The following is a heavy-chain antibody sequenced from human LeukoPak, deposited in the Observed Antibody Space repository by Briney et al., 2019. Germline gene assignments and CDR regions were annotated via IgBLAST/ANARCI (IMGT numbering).Heavy chain of an antibody. D-gene: IGHD1-26*01. CDR2: ISYDGSNK. Sequence: GGSLRLSCAASGFTFSSYAMHWVRQAPGKGLEWVAVISYDGSNKYYADSVKGRFTISRDNSKNTLYLQMNSLRAEDTAVYYCARDQGSGSYLDYWGQGTLVTVSS. CDR1: GFTFSSYA. CDR3: ARDQGSGSYLDY. V-gene: IGHV3-30-3*01. J-gene: IGHJ4*02.